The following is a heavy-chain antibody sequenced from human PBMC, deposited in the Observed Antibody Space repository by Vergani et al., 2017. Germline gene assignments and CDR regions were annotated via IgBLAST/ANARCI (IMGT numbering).Heavy chain of an antibody. Sequence: EVQLVESGGGLVKPGGSLRLSCAASGFTFSIYSMNWVRQAPGKGLEWVASISSISSYIYYADSVKGVFTISRDNAKNSLYLQMNSLRAEDTAVYYCARVGIAVADDNYYYGIDVWGQGTTVTVSS. J-gene: IGHJ6*02. CDR1: GFTFSIYS. V-gene: IGHV3-21*01. CDR3: ARVGIAVADDNYYYGIDV. D-gene: IGHD6-19*01. CDR2: ISSISSYI.